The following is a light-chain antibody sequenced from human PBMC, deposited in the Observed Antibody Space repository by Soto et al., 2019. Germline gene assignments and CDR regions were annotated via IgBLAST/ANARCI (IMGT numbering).Light chain of an antibody. J-gene: IGKJ4*01. V-gene: IGKV3-20*01. Sequence: EIVLTQSPGTLSLSPGERATLSCGASQSVNSNSLAWYQQKPGQAPRLLFYAASNRATGVPDRFSGSGSGTDFTMTISRREPEDFAVYHCQQYGSSPLAFGGGTKVEIK. CDR2: AAS. CDR1: QSVNSNS. CDR3: QQYGSSPLA.